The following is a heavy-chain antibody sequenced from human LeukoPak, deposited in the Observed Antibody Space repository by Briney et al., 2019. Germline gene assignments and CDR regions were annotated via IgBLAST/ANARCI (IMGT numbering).Heavy chain of an antibody. CDR3: ARSVAVVAATPVGY. D-gene: IGHD2-15*01. Sequence: ASVKVFCKASGYTFTGYYMHWVRQAPGQGLEWMGWINPNSGGTNYAQKFQGRVTMTRDTSISTAYMELSRLRSDDTAVYYCARSVAVVAATPVGYWGQGTLVTVSS. V-gene: IGHV1-2*02. CDR1: GYTFTGYY. CDR2: INPNSGGT. J-gene: IGHJ4*02.